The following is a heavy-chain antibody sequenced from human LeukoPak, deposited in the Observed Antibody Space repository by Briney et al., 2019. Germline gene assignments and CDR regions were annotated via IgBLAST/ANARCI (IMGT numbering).Heavy chain of an antibody. CDR2: INHSGST. J-gene: IGHJ2*01. V-gene: IGHV4-39*07. D-gene: IGHD2-2*01. CDR1: GGSISGSNYY. Sequence: PSETLSLTCIVSGGSISGSNYYWGWVRQPPGKGLEWIGEINHSGSTNYNPSLKSRVTISVDTSKNQFSLKLSSVTAADTAVYYCARGTGLGCSSTSCPPLYRRVRYFDLWGRGTLVTVSS. CDR3: ARGTGLGCSSTSCPPLYRRVRYFDL.